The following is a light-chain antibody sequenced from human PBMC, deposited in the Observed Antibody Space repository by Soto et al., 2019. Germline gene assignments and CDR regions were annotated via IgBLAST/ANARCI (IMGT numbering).Light chain of an antibody. CDR1: TGGVTSGYY. V-gene: IGLV7-43*01. Sequence: QAVVTPEPSLTVSPGGTVTLTCASSTGGVTSGYYPNWFQQSPGQAPRALIYSTSNKPSWTPARFSGSLLVGKAALTLSGVQPEDESEYYCLLFYDGAWVFGGGTKLTVL. J-gene: IGLJ3*02. CDR3: LLFYDGAWV. CDR2: STS.